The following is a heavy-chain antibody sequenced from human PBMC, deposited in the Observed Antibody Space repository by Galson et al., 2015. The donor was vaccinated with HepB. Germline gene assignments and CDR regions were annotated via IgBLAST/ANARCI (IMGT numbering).Heavy chain of an antibody. CDR2: TNTISTNI. CDR1: GFTFSSYS. CDR3: ARGLLRLIDY. D-gene: IGHD1-26*01. V-gene: IGHV3-48*01. Sequence: SLRLSCATSGFTFSSYSMNWVCQAPGKGLEWLSYTNTISTNIYYADSVRGRFTISRDNAKNSLYLQMTSLRAEDTAVYYCARGLLRLIDYWGQGTLVTVSS. J-gene: IGHJ4*02.